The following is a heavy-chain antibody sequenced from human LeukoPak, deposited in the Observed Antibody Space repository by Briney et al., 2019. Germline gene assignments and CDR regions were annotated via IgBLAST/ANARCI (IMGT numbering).Heavy chain of an antibody. CDR3: ARTKEYNWNYRYYFDF. J-gene: IGHJ4*02. CDR1: GGSISSSSYY. V-gene: IGHV4-39*01. CDR2: IYYSGST. Sequence: MSSETLSLTCTVSGGSISSSSYYWGWIRQPPGKGLEGIGSIYYSGSTYYNPSLKSRVTVSVDTSKNQFSLKLSSVTAADTAVYYCARTKEYNWNYRYYFDFWGQGTLVTVSS. D-gene: IGHD1-7*01.